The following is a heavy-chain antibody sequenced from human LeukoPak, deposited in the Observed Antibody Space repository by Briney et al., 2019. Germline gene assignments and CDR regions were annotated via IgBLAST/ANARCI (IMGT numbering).Heavy chain of an antibody. CDR3: ASSVDTAMVRPFDY. CDR1: GGTFSSYA. D-gene: IGHD5-18*01. CDR2: IIPIFGTA. J-gene: IGHJ4*02. V-gene: IGHV1-69*05. Sequence: SVKVSCKASGGTFSSYAISWVRQAPGPGLEWMGGIIPIFGTANYAQKFQGRVTITTDESTSTAYMELSSLRSEDTAVYYCASSVDTAMVRPFDYWGQGTLVTVSS.